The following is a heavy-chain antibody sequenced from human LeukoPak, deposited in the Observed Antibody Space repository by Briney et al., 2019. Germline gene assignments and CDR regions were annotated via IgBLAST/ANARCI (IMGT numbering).Heavy chain of an antibody. Sequence: SETLSLTCTVPGGSISSYYWSWIRQPPGKGLEWIGSIHYSGSITYNPSLESRVTISVDTSKNQFSLKLSSVTAADTAVYYCARRLGGTSTGFDYWGQGTLVTVSS. J-gene: IGHJ4*02. CDR2: IHYSGSI. CDR1: GGSISSYY. CDR3: ARRLGGTSTGFDY. D-gene: IGHD2-2*01. V-gene: IGHV4-59*08.